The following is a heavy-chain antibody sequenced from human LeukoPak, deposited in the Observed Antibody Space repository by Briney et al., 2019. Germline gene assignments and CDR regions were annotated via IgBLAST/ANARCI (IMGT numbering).Heavy chain of an antibody. Sequence: PGGSLRLSCAASGFTFDDYAMHWVRQAPGKGLEWVSLISGDGGSTYYADSVKGRFTISRDNSKNSLYLQMNSLKTEDTALYYCAKDQTYHLHSASFDYWGKGTLVTVSS. CDR3: AKDQTYHLHSASFDY. D-gene: IGHD6-13*01. CDR2: ISGDGGST. J-gene: IGHJ4*02. V-gene: IGHV3-43*02. CDR1: GFTFDDYA.